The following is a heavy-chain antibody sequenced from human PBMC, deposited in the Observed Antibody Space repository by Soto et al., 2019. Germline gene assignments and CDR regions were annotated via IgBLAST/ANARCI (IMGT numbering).Heavy chain of an antibody. J-gene: IGHJ3*02. Sequence: QVQLQESGPGLVKPSQTLSLTCTVSGGSISSGDYYWSWIRQPPGKGLEWIGYIYYSGSTYYNPSLKSRVTISVDTSKNQFSLKLSSVTAADTAVYYCARTPYYYDSSGYSTLDAFDIWGQGTMVTVSS. CDR1: GGSISSGDYY. D-gene: IGHD3-22*01. CDR2: IYYSGST. CDR3: ARTPYYYDSSGYSTLDAFDI. V-gene: IGHV4-30-4*01.